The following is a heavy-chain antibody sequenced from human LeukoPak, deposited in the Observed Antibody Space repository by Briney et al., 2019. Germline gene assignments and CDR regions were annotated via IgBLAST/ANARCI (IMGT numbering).Heavy chain of an antibody. D-gene: IGHD3-3*01. CDR1: GGSFSGYY. CDR3: ARLSDFWSGYPYGMDV. V-gene: IGHV4-34*01. J-gene: IGHJ6*02. Sequence: SETLSLTCAVYGGSFSGYYWSWIRQLPGKGLEWIGEINHSGSTNYNPSLKSRVTISVDTSKNQFSLKLSSVTAADTAVYYCARLSDFWSGYPYGMDVWGQGTTVTVS. CDR2: INHSGST.